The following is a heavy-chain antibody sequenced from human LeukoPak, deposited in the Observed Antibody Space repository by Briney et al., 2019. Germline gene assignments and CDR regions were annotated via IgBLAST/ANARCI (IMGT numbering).Heavy chain of an antibody. V-gene: IGHV1-2*02. CDR2: INPDSGGT. Sequence: ASVKVSCKASGYTFTAYYMHWVRQAPGQGLEWTGWINPDSGGTNYAQKFQGRVTMTRDTSISTAYMELSSLRSDDTAVYYCARRQGTTLSFDYWGQGTLVTVSS. J-gene: IGHJ4*02. D-gene: IGHD1-1*01. CDR1: GYTFTAYY. CDR3: ARRQGTTLSFDY.